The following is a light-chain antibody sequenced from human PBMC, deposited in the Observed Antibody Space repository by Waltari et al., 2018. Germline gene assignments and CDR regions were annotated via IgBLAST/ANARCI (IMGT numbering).Light chain of an antibody. Sequence: SALTQPRSVSGSPGQSVTISCTGTTNDLGSYNYVSWYQQHPGKAPKLIILDVTKRPSGVPDRLSGSKSGNTASLTISGLRAEDEAEYSCCSYAGSYTWVFGGGTKLTVV. V-gene: IGLV2-11*01. J-gene: IGLJ3*02. CDR2: DVT. CDR3: CSYAGSYTWV. CDR1: TNDLGSYNY.